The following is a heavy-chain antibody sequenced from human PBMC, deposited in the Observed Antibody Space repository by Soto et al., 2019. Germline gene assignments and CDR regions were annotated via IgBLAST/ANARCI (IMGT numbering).Heavy chain of an antibody. V-gene: IGHV4-34*01. D-gene: IGHD2-2*01. Sequence: SETLSLTCAVYGGSFSGDYWSWIRQPPGKGLEWIGEINHSGSTNYNPSLKSRVTISVDTSKNQFSLKLSSVTAADTAVYYCARGIQNKTIVVVPAAPTSLHHLYYYYGMDVWGQGTTVTVSS. CDR1: GGSFSGDY. CDR2: INHSGST. CDR3: ARGIQNKTIVVVPAAPTSLHHLYYYYGMDV. J-gene: IGHJ6*02.